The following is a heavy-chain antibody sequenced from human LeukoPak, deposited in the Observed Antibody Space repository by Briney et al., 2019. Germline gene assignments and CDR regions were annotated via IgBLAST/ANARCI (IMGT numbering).Heavy chain of an antibody. CDR3: AREIPVAGKRSWFGP. D-gene: IGHD6-19*01. CDR1: GFTLGVYW. V-gene: IGHV3-7*04. CDR2: INQDGSEK. J-gene: IGHJ5*02. Sequence: GGSLRLSCVASGFTLGVYWMTWVRQGPGKGLECVANINQDGSEKNYVDSVKGRFSVSRDNAKNSLYLYINSLRVEETAIYYCAREIPVAGKRSWFGPWGQGTLVTVSS.